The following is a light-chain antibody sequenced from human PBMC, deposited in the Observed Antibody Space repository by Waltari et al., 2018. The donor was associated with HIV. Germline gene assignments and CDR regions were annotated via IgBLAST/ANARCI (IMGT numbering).Light chain of an antibody. Sequence: QSALTQPASVSGSPGQSISISCLGVNSNVGGHVSWYQHHPGKAPKVIIYDVTERPSGGSQCFSGSRSGNTASLTISGLQAEDEADYYCCSYVGRWVFGGGTTLTVL. CDR2: DVT. J-gene: IGLJ2*01. V-gene: IGLV2-23*02. CDR1: NSNVGGH. CDR3: CSYVGRWV.